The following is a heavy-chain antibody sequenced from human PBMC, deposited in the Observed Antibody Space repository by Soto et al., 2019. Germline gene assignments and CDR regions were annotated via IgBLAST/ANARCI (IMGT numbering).Heavy chain of an antibody. D-gene: IGHD3-9*01. CDR1: GDSVSSNSAA. Sequence: SQTLSLTCVISGDSVSSNSAAWSWIRQSPSRGLEWLGRTCYSSKWYNNYAVSVTSRITINPDTSKNQISLQLNSVTPEDTAVNYRVTGRDNELDYWGQGTLVTVSS. CDR3: VTGRDNELDY. J-gene: IGHJ4*02. CDR2: TCYSSKWYN. V-gene: IGHV6-1*01.